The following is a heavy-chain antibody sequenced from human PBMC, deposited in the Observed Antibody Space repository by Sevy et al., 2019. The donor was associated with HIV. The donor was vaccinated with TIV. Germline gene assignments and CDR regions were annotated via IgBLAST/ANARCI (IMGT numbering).Heavy chain of an antibody. V-gene: IGHV4-59*08. CDR2: IYYNGHI. D-gene: IGHD1-26*01. CDR1: GGSITSLY. CDR3: AGENAWGRGYS. J-gene: IGHJ4*02. Sequence: SETLSLTCTVSGGSITSLYWNWIRQPPGKGLDWIANIYYNGHINYNPSFKRRFTLSLDTSKNQFSRRLSSVAAADTAMYYCAGENAWGRGYSWGQGTLVTVSS.